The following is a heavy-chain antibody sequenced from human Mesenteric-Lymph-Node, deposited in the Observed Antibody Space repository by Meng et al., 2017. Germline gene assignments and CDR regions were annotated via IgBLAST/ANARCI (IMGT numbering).Heavy chain of an antibody. CDR3: ARGKQDAWELLAY. V-gene: IGHV4-4*02. CDR1: GVSISSNIR. J-gene: IGHJ4*02. CDR2: IDDSGST. D-gene: IGHD1-26*01. Sequence: VPWPGVGPGLVKPSGTLALTCGVSGVSISSNIRWTWVRQPPGKGLEWIGDIDDSGSTNYNPSLNSRISISLDKSKNHFSLKVNSVTAADTAVYYCARGKQDAWELLAYWGQGALVTASS.